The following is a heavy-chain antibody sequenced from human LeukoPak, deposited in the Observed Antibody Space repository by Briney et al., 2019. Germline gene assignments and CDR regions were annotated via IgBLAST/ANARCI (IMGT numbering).Heavy chain of an antibody. CDR1: GGSFSGYY. CDR3: ATGLLCFDY. Sequence: SETLSLTCAVYGGSFSGYYWSWIRQPPWKGLEWIGEINHSGSTNYNPSLKSRVTISVDTSKNQFSLKLSSVTAADTAVYYCATGLLCFDYWGQGTLVTVSS. CDR2: INHSGST. D-gene: IGHD3-10*01. V-gene: IGHV4-34*01. J-gene: IGHJ4*02.